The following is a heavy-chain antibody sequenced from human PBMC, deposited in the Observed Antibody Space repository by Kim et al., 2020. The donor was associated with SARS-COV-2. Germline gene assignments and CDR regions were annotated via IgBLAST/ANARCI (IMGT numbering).Heavy chain of an antibody. D-gene: IGHD3-3*01. CDR3: AKSQRVLRFLEWFSNYGTDV. CDR2: ISGSGGST. CDR1: GFTFSSYA. Sequence: GGSLRLSCAASGFTFSSYAMSWVRQAPGKGLEWVSAISGSGGSTYYADSVKGRFTISRDNSKNTLYLQMNSLRAEDTAVYYCAKSQRVLRFLEWFSNYGTDVWGQGTTVTVSS. V-gene: IGHV3-23*01. J-gene: IGHJ6*02.